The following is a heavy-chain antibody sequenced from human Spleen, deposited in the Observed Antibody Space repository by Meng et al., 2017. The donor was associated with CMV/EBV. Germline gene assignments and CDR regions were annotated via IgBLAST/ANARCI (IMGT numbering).Heavy chain of an antibody. D-gene: IGHD3-3*01. V-gene: IGHV3-66*03. CDR1: GFIVCTNY. CDR3: AKDLRYYDLGAGGFDP. Sequence: SGFIVCTNYMSWVRQAPGKGLEWVSLIYNCDSTNSADSVRGRFTISRDNSKNTLYLQMNSLRAEDTAVYYCAKDLRYYDLGAGGFDPWGQGTLVTVSS. CDR2: IYNCDST. J-gene: IGHJ5*02.